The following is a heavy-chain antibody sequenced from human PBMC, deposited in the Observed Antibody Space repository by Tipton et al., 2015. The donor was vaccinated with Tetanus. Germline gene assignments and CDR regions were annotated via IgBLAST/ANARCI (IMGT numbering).Heavy chain of an antibody. V-gene: IGHV3-21*01. CDR1: GFTFSSYS. Sequence: SLRLSCAASGFTFSSYSMNWVRQAPGKGLEWVSSISSSSSYIYYADSVKGRFTISRDNAKNSLYLQMNSLRVEDTAVYYCARDPLGDSDDTLDYWGQGVLVTVSS. CDR2: ISSSSSYI. J-gene: IGHJ4*02. D-gene: IGHD1-26*01. CDR3: ARDPLGDSDDTLDY.